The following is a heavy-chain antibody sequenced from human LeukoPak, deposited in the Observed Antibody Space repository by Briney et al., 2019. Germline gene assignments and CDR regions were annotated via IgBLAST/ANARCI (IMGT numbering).Heavy chain of an antibody. Sequence: PSETLSLTCTVSGGSIRSYYWSWIRQPPGRGLECLGYIYYSGSTNYNPSLKSRVTISVDTSKNQFSLKLSSVTAADTAVYYCAREGPGSGSYFYFDSWGQGTLVTVSS. CDR3: AREGPGSGSYFYFDS. J-gene: IGHJ4*02. CDR2: IYYSGST. D-gene: IGHD1-26*01. V-gene: IGHV4-59*01. CDR1: GGSIRSYY.